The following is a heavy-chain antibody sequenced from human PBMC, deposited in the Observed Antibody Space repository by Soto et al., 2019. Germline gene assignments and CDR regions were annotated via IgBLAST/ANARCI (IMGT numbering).Heavy chain of an antibody. CDR1: GGSISSYY. CDR2: IYYSGST. D-gene: IGHD5-12*01. Sequence: SETLSLTCTVSGGSISSYYWSWIRQPPGKGLEWIGYIYYSGSTNYNPSLKSRVTISVDTSKNQFSLKLSSVTAADTAVYYCARLYNRKQGYIVASKVYYYYMDVLGNGTTVTVSS. CDR3: ARLYNRKQGYIVASKVYYYYMDV. V-gene: IGHV4-59*08. J-gene: IGHJ6*03.